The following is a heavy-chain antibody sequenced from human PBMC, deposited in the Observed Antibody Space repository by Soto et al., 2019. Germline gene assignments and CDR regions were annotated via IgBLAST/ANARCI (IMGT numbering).Heavy chain of an antibody. CDR3: AKDFQTPGGYFQH. V-gene: IGHV3-30*18. J-gene: IGHJ1*01. CDR1: GFTFSSYG. CDR2: ISYDGSNK. Sequence: GGSLRLSCAASGFTFSSYGMHWVRQAPGKGLEWVAVISYDGSNKYYADSVKGRFTISRDNSKNTLYLQMNSLRAEDTAVYYCAKDFQTPGGYFQHWGQGTLVTVSS.